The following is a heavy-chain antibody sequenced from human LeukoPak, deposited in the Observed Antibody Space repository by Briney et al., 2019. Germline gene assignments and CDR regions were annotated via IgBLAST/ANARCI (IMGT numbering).Heavy chain of an antibody. CDR3: ARPNWARRYFDY. CDR2: IYSYDSEI. CDR1: GYSFTNSW. V-gene: IGHV5-51*01. J-gene: IGHJ4*02. D-gene: IGHD7-27*01. Sequence: GESLKISCQASGYSFTNSWIGWVRQMPGKGLEWMGVIYSYDSEIRYSPSFQGQVTISADKSISTAYLQWSSLKASDTAMYYCARPNWARRYFDYWGQGTLVTVSS.